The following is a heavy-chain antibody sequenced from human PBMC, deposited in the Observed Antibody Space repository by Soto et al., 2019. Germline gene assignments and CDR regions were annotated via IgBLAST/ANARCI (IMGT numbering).Heavy chain of an antibody. CDR1: GYTFTSYA. V-gene: IGHV1-3*05. CDR2: INAGNGNT. CDR3: ARGDWWLFDY. Sequence: QVQLVQSGAEEKKPGASVKVSCKASGYTFTSYAIHWVRQAPGQRLEWMGWINAGNGNTKYSQKFQGRVTITRDTSASPAYMELSSLKSEDTAAYYCARGDWWLFDYWGQGTLVTVSS. D-gene: IGHD2-8*02. J-gene: IGHJ4*02.